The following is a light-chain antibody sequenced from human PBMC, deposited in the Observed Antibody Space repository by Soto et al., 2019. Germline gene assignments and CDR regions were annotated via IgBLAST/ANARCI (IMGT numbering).Light chain of an antibody. Sequence: DIVMTQSPDSLAVSLGERATINCKSSQSLLSSANNKNYLAWYQQKSGQPPKLLIYGASTRQSGVPDRISGSGSGTDFTLPISSLQAEDVAIYSCPQYYSGPITFGGGTKVEIK. V-gene: IGKV4-1*01. CDR2: GAS. CDR3: PQYYSGPIT. CDR1: QSLLSSANNKNY. J-gene: IGKJ4*01.